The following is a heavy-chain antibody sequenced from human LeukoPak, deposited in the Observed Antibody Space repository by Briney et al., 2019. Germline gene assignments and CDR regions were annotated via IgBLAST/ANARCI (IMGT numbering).Heavy chain of an antibody. Sequence: GGSLRLSCAASGFTFSSYAMHWVRQAPGKGLEWVAVISYDGSNKYYADSVKGRFTISRDNSKNTLYLQMNSLRAEDTAVYYCASSRSSSVDWGQGTLVTVSS. V-gene: IGHV3-30-3*01. CDR3: ASSRSSSVD. J-gene: IGHJ4*02. CDR2: ISYDGSNK. D-gene: IGHD5/OR15-5a*01. CDR1: GFTFSSYA.